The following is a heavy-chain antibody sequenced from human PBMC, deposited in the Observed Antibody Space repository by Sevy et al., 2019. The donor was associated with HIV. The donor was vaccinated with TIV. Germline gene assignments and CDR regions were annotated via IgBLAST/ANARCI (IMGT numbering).Heavy chain of an antibody. CDR1: GGSISSSSYY. V-gene: IGHV4-39*01. J-gene: IGHJ4*02. CDR3: ARRIAARRFDY. CDR2: IYYSGST. Sequence: SETLSLTCTVSGGSISSSSYYWGWIRQPPGQGREGIGSIYYSGSTYYNPSLKSRVTITVDTSKNQLSLKLSSGTAADTAVYYCARRIAARRFDYWGQRTLVTVSS. D-gene: IGHD6-6*01.